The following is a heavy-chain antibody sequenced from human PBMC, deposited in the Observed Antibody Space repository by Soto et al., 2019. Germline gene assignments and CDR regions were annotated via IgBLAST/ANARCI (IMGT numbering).Heavy chain of an antibody. CDR1: GFTFSAYD. CDR2: IGAADDP. V-gene: IGHV3-13*05. J-gene: IGHJ6*02. D-gene: IGHD2-15*01. CDR3: ARAYSGRLPRRADYYFAMDV. Sequence: EVPLVESGGGVVQPGESLRLSCAASGFTFSAYDMHCVRQTTVKGLEWFSAIGAADDPYYLGSVKGRFTISRENAKNSLYRQMNSLRAEDTAVYYCARAYSGRLPRRADYYFAMDVWGQGTTVTVSS.